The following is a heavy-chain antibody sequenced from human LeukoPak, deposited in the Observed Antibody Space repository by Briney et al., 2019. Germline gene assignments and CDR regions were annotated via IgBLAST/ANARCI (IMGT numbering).Heavy chain of an antibody. J-gene: IGHJ4*02. Sequence: SETLSLTCTVSGYSISSGHYWGCIRQPPGKGLGWIATMYHSGNTYYNPSLKSRVTISVDTSKNQFSLKVTSVTAAVTAVYYCARRNAGVYFDYWGQGTLVTVSS. CDR1: GYSISSGHY. CDR3: ARRNAGVYFDY. D-gene: IGHD7-27*01. V-gene: IGHV4-38-2*02. CDR2: MYHSGNT.